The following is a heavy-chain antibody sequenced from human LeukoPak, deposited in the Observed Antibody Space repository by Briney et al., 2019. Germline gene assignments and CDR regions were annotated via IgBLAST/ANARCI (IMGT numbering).Heavy chain of an antibody. CDR1: GYTFNNYD. D-gene: IGHD2-2*01. J-gene: IGHJ4*02. Sequence: ASVKVSCKASGYTFNNYDINWVRQAPGQGLEWMGWMNPNSGNTGYTQKFQGRVTMTRNTSISTAYMELSSLRSEDTAVYYCARSKSSISVVPAAIGSYWGQGTLVTVSS. V-gene: IGHV1-8*01. CDR3: ARSKSSISVVPAAIGSY. CDR2: MNPNSGNT.